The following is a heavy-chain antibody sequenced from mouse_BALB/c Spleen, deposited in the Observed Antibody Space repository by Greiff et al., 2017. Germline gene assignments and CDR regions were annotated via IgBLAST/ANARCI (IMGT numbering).Heavy chain of an antibody. CDR1: GYTFSSYW. CDR2: ILPGSGST. J-gene: IGHJ4*01. V-gene: IGHV1-9*01. Sequence: QVQLQQSGAELMKPGASVKISCKATGYTFSSYWIEWVKQRPGHGLEWIGEILPGSGSTNYNEKFKGKATFTADTSSNTAYMQLSSLTSEDSAVYYCARGESSGYPYYYGMDYWGQGTSVTVSS. D-gene: IGHD3-1*01. CDR3: ARGESSGYPYYYGMDY.